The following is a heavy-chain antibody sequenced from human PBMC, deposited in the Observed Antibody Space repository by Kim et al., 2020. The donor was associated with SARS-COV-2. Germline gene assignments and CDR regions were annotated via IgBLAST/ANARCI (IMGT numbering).Heavy chain of an antibody. Sequence: SETLSLTWSVSGGSFSSGGYYWSWIRQHPGKGLEWIGYTYYSGSTYYNPSLKSRITISVDTSKNQFSLKLSSVTAADTAAYYCARGSTIPVDWFDPWGQG. CDR3: ARGSTIPVDWFDP. V-gene: IGHV4-31*02. D-gene: IGHD1-26*01. CDR2: TYYSGST. CDR1: GGSFSSGGYY. J-gene: IGHJ5*02.